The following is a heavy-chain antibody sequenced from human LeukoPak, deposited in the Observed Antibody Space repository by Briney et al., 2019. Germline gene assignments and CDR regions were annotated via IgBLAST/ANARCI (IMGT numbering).Heavy chain of an antibody. J-gene: IGHJ4*02. Sequence: PSETLSLTCTVSGGSISSGGYYWSWIRQHPGKGLEWIGYISYSGSTYYNPSLKSRVTISVDTSKNQFSLKLSSVTAADTAVYYCARGSEIAAAGSGYYFDYWGQGTLVTVSS. CDR1: GGSISSGGYY. D-gene: IGHD6-13*01. V-gene: IGHV4-31*03. CDR3: ARGSEIAAAGSGYYFDY. CDR2: ISYSGST.